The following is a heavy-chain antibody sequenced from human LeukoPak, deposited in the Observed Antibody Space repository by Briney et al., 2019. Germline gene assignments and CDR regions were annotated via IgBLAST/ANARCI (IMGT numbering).Heavy chain of an antibody. Sequence: GASVKVSCKASGGTFSSYAISWVRQAPGQGLEWMGGIIPIFGTANYAQKLQGRVTMTTDTSTSTAYMELRSLRSDDTAVYFCAKDDAWLQFNDWGQGTLVTVSS. CDR2: IIPIFGTA. CDR3: AKDDAWLQFND. CDR1: GGTFSSYA. V-gene: IGHV1-69*05. D-gene: IGHD5-24*01. J-gene: IGHJ4*02.